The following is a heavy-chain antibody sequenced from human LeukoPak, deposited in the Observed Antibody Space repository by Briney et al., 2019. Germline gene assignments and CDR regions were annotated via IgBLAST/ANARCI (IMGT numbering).Heavy chain of an antibody. D-gene: IGHD5-18*01. V-gene: IGHV4-34*01. J-gene: IGHJ6*03. CDR1: GGSFSGYY. Sequence: SETLSLTCAVYGGSFSGYYWSWIRQPPGKGLEWIGEINHSGSTNYNPSLKSRVTISVDTSKNQFSLKLSSVTAADTAVYYCARERGYSYGSGDYYYYMDVWGKGTTVTISS. CDR2: INHSGST. CDR3: ARERGYSYGSGDYYYYMDV.